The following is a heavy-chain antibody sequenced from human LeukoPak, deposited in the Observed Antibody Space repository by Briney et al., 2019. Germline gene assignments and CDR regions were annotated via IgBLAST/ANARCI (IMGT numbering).Heavy chain of an antibody. CDR1: GFTFSRYD. J-gene: IGHJ3*02. Sequence: PGGSLRLSCATSGFTFSRYDMHWVRQAPGKGLEWVSVIGIRGDICYSDSVKGRFTISRENAKNSLYLQMNSLRAEDTAVYYCARAAQRPLDAFDIWGEGTMVTVSS. V-gene: IGHV3-13*01. CDR2: IGIRGDI. D-gene: IGHD6-25*01. CDR3: ARAAQRPLDAFDI.